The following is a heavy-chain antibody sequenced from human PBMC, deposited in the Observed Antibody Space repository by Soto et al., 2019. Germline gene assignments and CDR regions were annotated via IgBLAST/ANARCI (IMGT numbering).Heavy chain of an antibody. V-gene: IGHV3-23*01. CDR3: AKDRSVDTRDWFDP. CDR2: ISGSGDST. J-gene: IGHJ5*02. D-gene: IGHD5-18*01. Sequence: WWSLRLSCAASVFTFGTYAMSWVRQAPGKGLEWVSSISGSGDSTYYADSVKGRFTISRDNSKNTLYLQMNSLRAEDTAVYYCAKDRSVDTRDWFDPWGQGTLVTVSS. CDR1: VFTFGTYA.